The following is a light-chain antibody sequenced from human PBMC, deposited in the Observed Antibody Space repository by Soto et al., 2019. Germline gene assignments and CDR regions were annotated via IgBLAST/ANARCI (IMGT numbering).Light chain of an antibody. J-gene: IGLJ1*01. CDR1: SSDVGGYNY. Sequence: QSALTQPASVSGSPGQSITISCTGSSSDVGGYNYLSWYQQHPGKAPKLMIYDVSHRPSGVSTRFSGSKSGNTASLTISGLHAEDEDDYYCSSYTSSSTLEVFGTGTKLTVL. CDR2: DVS. CDR3: SSYTSSSTLEV. V-gene: IGLV2-14*01.